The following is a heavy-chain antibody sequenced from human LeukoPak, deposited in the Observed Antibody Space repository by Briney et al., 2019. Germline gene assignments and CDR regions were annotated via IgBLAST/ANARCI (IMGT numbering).Heavy chain of an antibody. CDR3: ARDLPDYYYGMDV. CDR2: INSDGSST. Sequence: GGSLRLSCAASGFTFSGYWMNWVRQAPGKGLVWVSHINSDGSSTSHADSVKGRFTISRDNAKNTLYLQMNSLRDEDTAVYYCARDLPDYYYGMDVWGQGTTVTVSS. J-gene: IGHJ6*02. V-gene: IGHV3-74*01. CDR1: GFTFSGYW.